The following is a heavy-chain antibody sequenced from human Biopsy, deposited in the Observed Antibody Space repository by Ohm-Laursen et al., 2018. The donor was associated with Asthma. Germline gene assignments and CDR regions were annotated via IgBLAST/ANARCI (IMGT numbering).Heavy chain of an antibody. CDR1: GFTFDDYA. Sequence: SLRLSCTATGFTFDDYAMHWVRQAPGKGLEWVSGISWNSGSIGYADSVKGRFTISRDNAKNSLYLQMNSLRAEDTALYYCAKGEWELLEANFDYWGQGTLVTISS. D-gene: IGHD1-26*01. CDR3: AKGEWELLEANFDY. CDR2: ISWNSGSI. V-gene: IGHV3-9*01. J-gene: IGHJ4*02.